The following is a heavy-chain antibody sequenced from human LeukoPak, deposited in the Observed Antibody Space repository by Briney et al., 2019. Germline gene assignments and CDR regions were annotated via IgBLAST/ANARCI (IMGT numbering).Heavy chain of an antibody. J-gene: IGHJ4*02. CDR2: IYYSGST. V-gene: IGHV4-39*01. Sequence: PSETLSLTCTVSGGSFSSSSYYWGWIRQPPGKGLEWIGSIYYSGSTYYNPSLKSRVTISVDTSKNQFSLKLSSVTAADTAVYYCARNDVDTAFSDYWGQGTLVTVSS. CDR1: GGSFSSSSYY. D-gene: IGHD5-18*01. CDR3: ARNDVDTAFSDY.